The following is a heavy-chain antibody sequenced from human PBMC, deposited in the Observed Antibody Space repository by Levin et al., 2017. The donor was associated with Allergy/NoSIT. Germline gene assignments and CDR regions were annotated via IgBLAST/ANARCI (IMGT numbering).Heavy chain of an antibody. J-gene: IGHJ6*02. Sequence: SETLSLTCAVYGGSFSGYYWSWIRQPPGKGLEWIGEINHSGSTNYNPSLKSRVTISVDTSKNQFSLKLSSVTAADTAVYYCARERIVLIWSYKKLYYYGMDGWGQGTTVTVSS. CDR2: INHSGST. D-gene: IGHD2-8*01. V-gene: IGHV4-34*01. CDR3: ARERIVLIWSYKKLYYYGMDG. CDR1: GGSFSGYY.